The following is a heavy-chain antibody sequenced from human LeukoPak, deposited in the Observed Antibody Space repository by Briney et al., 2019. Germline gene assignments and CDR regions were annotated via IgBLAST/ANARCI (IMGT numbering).Heavy chain of an antibody. J-gene: IGHJ4*02. CDR2: IRHDGSIK. D-gene: IGHD4-17*01. CDR1: GFIFSTYG. V-gene: IGHV3-30*02. CDR3: AKGYGDYVSVFDY. Sequence: GGSLRLSCAASGFIFSTYGMYWVRQAPGKGLEWVAFIRHDGSIKNYADSVKGRSTISRDNSKNTLYLQMNSLRAEDTAVYYCAKGYGDYVSVFDYWGQGTLVTVSS.